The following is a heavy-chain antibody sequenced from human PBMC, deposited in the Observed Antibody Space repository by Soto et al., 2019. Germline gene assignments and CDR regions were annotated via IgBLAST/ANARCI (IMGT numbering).Heavy chain of an antibody. J-gene: IGHJ3*02. CDR2: IYYGGST. CDR1: GGSISSGGYY. D-gene: IGHD3-3*01. V-gene: IGHV4-39*01. CDR3: ARQKESYDFWSGYYTGSVYAFDI. Sequence: ASETLSLTCTVSGGSISSGGYYWSWIRQHPGKGLEWIGYIYYGGSTYYNPSLKSRVTISVDTSKKQFSLRLSSVTAADTAVYYCARQKESYDFWSGYYTGSVYAFDIWGQGTMVTVSS.